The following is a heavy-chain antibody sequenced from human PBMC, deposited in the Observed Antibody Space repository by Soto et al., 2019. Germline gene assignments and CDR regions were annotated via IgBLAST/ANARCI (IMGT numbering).Heavy chain of an antibody. D-gene: IGHD1-1*01. V-gene: IGHV1-18*01. Sequence: QVHLVQSGAEVKKPGASVKVSCKGSGYGFITYGITGVRQAPGKGLEWMAWISAHNGNTNYAQKLQGRGTVTRDTSTSPAYMELRSLRSDDTAVYYCDRGRYGDYWCQGALVTVSS. CDR1: GYGFITYG. CDR3: DRGRYGDY. CDR2: ISAHNGNT. J-gene: IGHJ4*02.